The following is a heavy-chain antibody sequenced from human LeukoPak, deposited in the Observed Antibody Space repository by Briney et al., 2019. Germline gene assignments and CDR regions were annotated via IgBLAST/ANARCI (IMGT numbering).Heavy chain of an antibody. CDR3: ARGPRFGELLWHWFDP. CDR2: INHSGST. CDR1: GGSFSGYY. D-gene: IGHD3-10*01. V-gene: IGHV4-34*01. Sequence: SETLSLTCAVYGGSFSGYYWSWIRQPPGKGLEWIGEINHSGSTNYNPSLKSRVTISEDTSKNQFSLKLGSVTAADTAVYYCARGPRFGELLWHWFDPWGQGTLVTVSS. J-gene: IGHJ5*02.